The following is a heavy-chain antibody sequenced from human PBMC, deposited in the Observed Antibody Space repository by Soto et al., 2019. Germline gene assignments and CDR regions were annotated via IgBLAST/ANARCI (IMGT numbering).Heavy chain of an antibody. V-gene: IGHV3-15*01. CDR1: GFTFSNAW. CDR2: IKSKTDGGTT. D-gene: IGHD6-19*01. Sequence: GGSLRLSCAASGFTFSNAWMSWVRQAPGKGLEWVGRIKSKTDGGTTDYAAPVKGRFTISRDDSKNTLYLQMNSLKTEDTAVYYCTTVAEYSSGWPELDYWGQGTLVTVSS. J-gene: IGHJ4*02. CDR3: TTVAEYSSGWPELDY.